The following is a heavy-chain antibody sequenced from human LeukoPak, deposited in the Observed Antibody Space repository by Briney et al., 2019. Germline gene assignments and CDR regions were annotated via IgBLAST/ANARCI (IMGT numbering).Heavy chain of an antibody. CDR3: AKVPSSGWDYYFDY. CDR2: IDNSRSYI. D-gene: IGHD6-19*01. CDR1: GFTFSSYG. Sequence: PGGSLRLSCAASGFTFSSYGMSCVRQAPGKGLEWVSSIDNSRSYIYYADSVKGRFTISRDNAKNSLSLQMNSLRAEDTAVYYCAKVPSSGWDYYFDYWGQGTLVTVSS. V-gene: IGHV3-21*01. J-gene: IGHJ4*02.